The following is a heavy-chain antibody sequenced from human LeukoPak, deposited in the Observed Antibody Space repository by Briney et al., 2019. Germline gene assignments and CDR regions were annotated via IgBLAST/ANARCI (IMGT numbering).Heavy chain of an antibody. CDR2: IYYSGST. J-gene: IGHJ5*02. V-gene: IGHV4-34*09. CDR3: ARDHCSGGSCYPNWFDP. CDR1: GGSFSGYY. D-gene: IGHD2-15*01. Sequence: SETLSLTCAVYGGSFSGYYWSWIRQPPGKGLEWIGYIYYSGSTYYNPSLKSRVTTSVDTSKNQFSLKLSSVTAADTAVYYCARDHCSGGSCYPNWFDPWGQGTLVTVSS.